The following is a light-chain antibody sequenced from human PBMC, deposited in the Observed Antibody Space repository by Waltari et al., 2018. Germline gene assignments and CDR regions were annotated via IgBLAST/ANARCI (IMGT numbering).Light chain of an antibody. Sequence: QSVPTQPPSASGTPGQRVTISCSGSSSNIGSNHVYWYQQLPGMAPTLLISRNDQRPSGVPYRFSGSKSGSSASLAISGLRSEDEADYYCGAWDDSLSGHYVFGTGTKVTVL. CDR2: RND. CDR3: GAWDDSLSGHYV. J-gene: IGLJ1*01. CDR1: SSNIGSNH. V-gene: IGLV1-47*01.